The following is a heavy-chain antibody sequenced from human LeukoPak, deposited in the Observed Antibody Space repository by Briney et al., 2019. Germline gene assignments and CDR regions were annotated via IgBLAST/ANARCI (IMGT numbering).Heavy chain of an antibody. D-gene: IGHD1-26*01. J-gene: IGHJ3*02. CDR2: IYYSGGT. V-gene: IGHV4-30-4*01. CDR1: GGSISSDDYY. CDR3: ARVLIRRWGATVSTDGFDI. Sequence: ESGPTLVKPSQTLSLTCTVSGGSISSDDYYWSWIRQPPGKGLEWIGYIYYSGGTSSNPSLKSRLTLSLDTSKNQFSLKLGSVTGADTAVYYCARVLIRRWGATVSTDGFDIWGQGTMVTVS.